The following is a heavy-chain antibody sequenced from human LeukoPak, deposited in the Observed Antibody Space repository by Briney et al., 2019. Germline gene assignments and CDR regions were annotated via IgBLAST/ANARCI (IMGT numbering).Heavy chain of an antibody. CDR2: IKQDGREK. D-gene: IGHD1-26*01. CDR3: ARDGLGGGSYFAGYYYYRMDV. J-gene: IGHJ6*02. V-gene: IGHV3-7*01. CDR1: VLTFSSYC. Sequence: GRSLSLSRAASVLTFSSYCMGWVRQAPGRGVEWVADIKQDGREKYFVDSVKGRFTNFRDNDKNSLYLQMNSLRAEDTAVYYCARDGLGGGSYFAGYYYYRMDVWGQGTTVTVSS.